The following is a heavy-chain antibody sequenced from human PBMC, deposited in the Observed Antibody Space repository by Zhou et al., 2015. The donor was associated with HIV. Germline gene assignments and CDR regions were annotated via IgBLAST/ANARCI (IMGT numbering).Heavy chain of an antibody. CDR2: INPSGGST. V-gene: IGHV1-46*01. CDR1: GYTFTSYY. Sequence: QVQLVQSGAEVKKPGASVKISCKASGYTFTSYYMHWVRQAPGQGLEWMGIINPSGGSTIYAQKFQGRVTMTRDTSTSTVYMALSSLRSEDTAVYYCARDPISAITFGGXPVPYYFDYWGQGTLVTVSS. D-gene: IGHD3-16*01. CDR3: ARDPISAITFGGXPVPYYFDY. J-gene: IGHJ4*02.